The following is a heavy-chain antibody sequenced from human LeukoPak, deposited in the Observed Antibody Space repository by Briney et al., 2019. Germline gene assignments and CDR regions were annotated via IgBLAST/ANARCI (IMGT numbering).Heavy chain of an antibody. CDR1: GGSISSYY. D-gene: IGHD3-22*01. Sequence: SETLSLTCTVSGGSISSYYWSWIRQPPGKGLEWIGYIYYSGSTNYNPSLKSRVTISVDTSKTQFSLKLSSVTVADTAVYYCARGGDSSGYYPAETNWFDPWGQGTLVTVSS. V-gene: IGHV4-59*01. CDR3: ARGGDSSGYYPAETNWFDP. J-gene: IGHJ5*02. CDR2: IYYSGST.